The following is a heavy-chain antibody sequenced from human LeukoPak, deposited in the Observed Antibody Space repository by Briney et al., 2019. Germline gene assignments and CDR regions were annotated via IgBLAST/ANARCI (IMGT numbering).Heavy chain of an antibody. CDR3: AKEVWLYSRSSWFDP. CDR2: IWYEGSNK. Sequence: GGSLRLSCSASGFTFISYGMHWGRQAPGKGLEWVAAIWYEGSNKYYADSVKGRFTISRDNSKNTRYLQMNSLRADDTAVYYCAKEVWLYSRSSWFDPWGKETLVTVSS. CDR1: GFTFISYG. J-gene: IGHJ5*02. V-gene: IGHV3-33*06. D-gene: IGHD1-26*01.